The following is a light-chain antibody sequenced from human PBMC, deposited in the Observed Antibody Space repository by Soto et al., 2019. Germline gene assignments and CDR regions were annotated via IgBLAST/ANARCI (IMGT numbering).Light chain of an antibody. J-gene: IGKJ2*02. CDR2: LGS. V-gene: IGKV2-28*01. CDR1: QSLLHSNGYNY. Sequence: DIVMTQSPLSLPVTPGEPASISCRSSQSLLHSNGYNYLDWYLQKPGQSPQLLIYLGSNRASGVPDRFSGSGSGTDLTLKISRVEAEDVGVYYCMQALQTRSCTFGQGTKLEIK. CDR3: MQALQTRSCT.